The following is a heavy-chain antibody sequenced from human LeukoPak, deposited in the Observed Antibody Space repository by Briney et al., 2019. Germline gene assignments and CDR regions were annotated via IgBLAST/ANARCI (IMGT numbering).Heavy chain of an antibody. CDR1: GFTFSSYS. D-gene: IGHD3-22*01. J-gene: IGHJ4*02. V-gene: IGHV3-21*01. CDR3: ARDDSSDYYLRQRGFDY. CDR2: ISSSSSYI. Sequence: GGSLRLSCAASGFTFSSYSMNWVRQAPGKGLEWVSFISSSSSYIYYADSVKGRFTISRDNAKNSLYLQMNSLRDEDTAVYYCARDDSSDYYLRQRGFDYWGQGTLVTVSS.